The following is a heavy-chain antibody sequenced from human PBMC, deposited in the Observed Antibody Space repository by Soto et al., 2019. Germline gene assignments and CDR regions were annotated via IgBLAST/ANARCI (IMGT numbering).Heavy chain of an antibody. Sequence: EVQLVESGGGLVQPGGSLRLSCAASGFTFSTYAMHWVRQAPGKGLEYVSAISANGGSTYYANSVNGRFTISRDNSKKTLYLQMGSLRPDDMAVYYCARGGYCSGGSCYLGAFEIWGQGIMVTVSS. CDR3: ARGGYCSGGSCYLGAFEI. J-gene: IGHJ3*02. CDR2: ISANGGST. D-gene: IGHD2-15*01. V-gene: IGHV3-64*01. CDR1: GFTFSTYA.